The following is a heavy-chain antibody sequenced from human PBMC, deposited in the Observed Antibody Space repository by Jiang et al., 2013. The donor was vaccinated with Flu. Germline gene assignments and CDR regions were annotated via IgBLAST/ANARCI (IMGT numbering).Heavy chain of an antibody. J-gene: IGHJ4*02. Sequence: GAEVKKPGSSVKVSCKASGGTLSSYAINWVRQAPGQGLEWMGGIIPILVTTNYAQKFQGRVTITADESTSTAYMELSSLRSEDTAVYYCARGTPSGYSYGDYPIEYWGQGTLVTVSS. CDR2: IIPILVTT. D-gene: IGHD5-18*01. V-gene: IGHV1-69*01. CDR1: GGTLSSYA. CDR3: ARGTPSGYSYGDYPIEY.